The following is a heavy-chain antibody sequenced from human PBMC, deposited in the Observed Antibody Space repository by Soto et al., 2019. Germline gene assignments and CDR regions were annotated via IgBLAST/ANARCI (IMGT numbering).Heavy chain of an antibody. V-gene: IGHV3-15*07. CDR3: TTDPNGGTIFGVVIPSSAGYYYYGMDV. CDR2: IKSKTDGGTT. Sequence: GGSLRLSCAASGFTFSNAWMNWVRQAPGKGLEWVGRIKSKTDGGTTDYAAPVKGRFTISRDDSKNTLYLQMNSLKTEDTAVYYCTTDPNGGTIFGVVIPSSAGYYYYGMDVWGQGTTVTVSS. J-gene: IGHJ6*02. D-gene: IGHD3-3*01. CDR1: GFTFSNAW.